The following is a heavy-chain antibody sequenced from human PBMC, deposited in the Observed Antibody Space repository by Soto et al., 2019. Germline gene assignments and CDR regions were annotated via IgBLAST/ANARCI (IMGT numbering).Heavy chain of an antibody. CDR3: AHRPSYCSGGSCYSGFDY. CDR2: IYWDDDK. Sequence: QITLKESGPTLVKPTQTLTLTCTFSGFSLSTSGVGVGWIRQPPGKALEWLALIYWDDDKRYSPSLKSRLTIAKATYNNQGVLTMTNMDPVDTATYYCAHRPSYCSGGSCYSGFDYRGHETLVTVSS. J-gene: IGHJ4*01. CDR1: GFSLSTSGVG. D-gene: IGHD2-15*01. V-gene: IGHV2-5*02.